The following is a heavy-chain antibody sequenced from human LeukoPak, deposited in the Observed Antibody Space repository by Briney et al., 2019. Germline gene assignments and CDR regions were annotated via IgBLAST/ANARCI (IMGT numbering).Heavy chain of an antibody. Sequence: GSLRLSCAASGFTFSSYSMNWVRQAPGKGLEWIGEINHSGSTNYNPSLKSRVTISVDTSKNQFSLKLSSVTAADTAVYYCARSRDGYNWDYWGQGTLVTVSS. V-gene: IGHV4-34*01. CDR2: INHSGST. D-gene: IGHD5-24*01. CDR3: ARSRDGYNWDY. J-gene: IGHJ4*02. CDR1: GFTFSSYS.